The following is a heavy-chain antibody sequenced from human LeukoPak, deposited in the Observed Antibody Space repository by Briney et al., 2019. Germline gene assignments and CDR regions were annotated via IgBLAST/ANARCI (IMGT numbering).Heavy chain of an antibody. CDR2: IYSSGTT. J-gene: IGHJ4*02. Sequence: SETLSLTRTVSGGAISSYYWSWIRQPPGKGLECIGYIYSSGTTKYNSSFKGRVTISVDTSKNQISLKLTSVTAADTAVYYCARDSSIWYRGAFDYWGQGTLVTVSS. CDR3: ARDSSIWYRGAFDY. CDR1: GGAISSYY. V-gene: IGHV4-59*12. D-gene: IGHD6-13*01.